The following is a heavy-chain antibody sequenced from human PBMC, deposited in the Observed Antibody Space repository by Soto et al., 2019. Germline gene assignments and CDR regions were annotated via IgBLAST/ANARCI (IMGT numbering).Heavy chain of an antibody. CDR2: INPKFGDT. D-gene: IGHD3-10*02. CDR3: ARNRDYYYGRGSGNGHGV. CDR1: GYTFTAYH. V-gene: IGHV1-2*02. J-gene: IGHJ6*02. Sequence: QVQLVQSGAEVKEPGDSVRVSCEASGYTFTAYHIHWVRQAPGQGLEWMGWINPKFGDTTYAQDFQGRVSRTRDMSLSTVYMELSRLTSDDTAIDYCARNRDYYYGRGSGNGHGVWGQGTTVTVFS.